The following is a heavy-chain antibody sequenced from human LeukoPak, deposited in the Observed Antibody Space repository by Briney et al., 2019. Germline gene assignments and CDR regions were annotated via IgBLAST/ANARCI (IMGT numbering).Heavy chain of an antibody. J-gene: IGHJ4*02. CDR2: IYYSGST. V-gene: IGHV4-39*07. CDR1: GGSISSSSYY. CDR3: ARDAPEYYDILTGPSPFDY. D-gene: IGHD3-9*01. Sequence: SETLSLTCTVSGGSISSSSYYWGWIRQPPGKGLEWIGSIYYSGSTYYNPSLKSRVTISVDTSKNQFSLKLSSVTAADTAVYYCARDAPEYYDILTGPSPFDYWGQGTLVTVSS.